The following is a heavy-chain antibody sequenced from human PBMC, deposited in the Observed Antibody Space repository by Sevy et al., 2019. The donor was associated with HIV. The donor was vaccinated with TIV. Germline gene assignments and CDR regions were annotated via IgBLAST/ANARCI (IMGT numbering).Heavy chain of an antibody. CDR3: ARVGATTSYYYYLDV. Sequence: ASVKVSCKASGYTFTSYAMHWVRQAPGQRLEWMGWINAGNGNTKYSQKFQGRVTITRDTSDSTAYMELSSLRSEDTAGYYCARVGATTSYYYYLDVWGKGTTVTVSS. V-gene: IGHV1-3*01. D-gene: IGHD1-26*01. CDR1: GYTFTSYA. J-gene: IGHJ6*03. CDR2: INAGNGNT.